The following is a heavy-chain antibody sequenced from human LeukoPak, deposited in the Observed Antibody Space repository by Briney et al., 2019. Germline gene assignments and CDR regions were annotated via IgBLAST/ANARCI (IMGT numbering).Heavy chain of an antibody. D-gene: IGHD5-12*01. CDR2: INHSGST. J-gene: IGHJ4*02. V-gene: IGHV4-34*01. CDR1: GGSFSGYY. CDR3: ARGYSGYDPFDY. Sequence: KASETLSLTCAVYGGSFSGYYWSWICQPPGKGLEWSGEINHSGSTNYNPSLKSRVTISVDTSKNQFSLKLSSVTAADTAVYYCARGYSGYDPFDYWGQGTLVTVSS.